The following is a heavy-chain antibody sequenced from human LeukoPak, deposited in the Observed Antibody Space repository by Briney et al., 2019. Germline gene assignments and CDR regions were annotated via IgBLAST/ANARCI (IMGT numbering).Heavy chain of an antibody. CDR2: IIPIFGTA. J-gene: IGHJ4*02. D-gene: IGHD3-22*01. CDR1: GYTFTGYY. CDR3: ARDRSSGKTTEGFDY. Sequence: GASVKVSCKASGYTFTGYYMHWVRQAPGQGLEWMGGIIPIFGTANYAQKFQGRVTITADKSTSTAYMELSSLRSEDTAVYYCARDRSSGKTTEGFDYWGQGTLVTVSS. V-gene: IGHV1-69*06.